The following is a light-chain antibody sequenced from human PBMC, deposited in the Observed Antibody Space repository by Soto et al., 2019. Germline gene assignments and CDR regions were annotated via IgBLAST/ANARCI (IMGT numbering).Light chain of an antibody. Sequence: LVLTHSPCTLSLSPWYSAARSFMSSQSVSSSYLAWYQQKPGQAPRLLIFATSRRATDIPGRFSGSGSGTDFTLAIRRLEPEDFAVYYCHQFGYSPRTFGQGTKVDIK. CDR1: QSVSSSY. CDR2: ATS. CDR3: HQFGYSPRT. J-gene: IGKJ1*01. V-gene: IGKV3-20*01.